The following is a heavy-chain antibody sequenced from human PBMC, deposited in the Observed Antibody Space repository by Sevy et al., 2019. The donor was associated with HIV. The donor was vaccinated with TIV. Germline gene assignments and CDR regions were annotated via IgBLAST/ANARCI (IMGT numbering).Heavy chain of an antibody. Sequence: GGSLRLSCAASGFTVSSNYMSWVRQAPGKGLEWVSVIYSGGSTYYADSVKGRFTISRDNSKNTLYLQMNSLRAEDTAVYYCARAIIYYYDSSGYYTPPYFDYWGQGTLVTVSS. V-gene: IGHV3-53*01. J-gene: IGHJ4*02. CDR3: ARAIIYYYDSSGYYTPPYFDY. CDR2: IYSGGST. D-gene: IGHD3-22*01. CDR1: GFTVSSNY.